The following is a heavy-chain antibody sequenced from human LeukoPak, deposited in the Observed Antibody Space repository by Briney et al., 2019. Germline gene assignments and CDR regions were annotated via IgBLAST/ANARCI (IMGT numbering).Heavy chain of an antibody. CDR3: ARGRLQFDY. D-gene: IGHD4-11*01. V-gene: IGHV3-53*05. Sequence: GGSLRLSCAASGLTVSRNYMSWVRQAPGKGLEWVSIIYDDGRTFYAGSVKGRFTISRDDPKNTLYLQMNSLRAEDTAVYYCARGRLQFDYWGQGTLVTVSS. J-gene: IGHJ4*02. CDR1: GLTVSRNY. CDR2: IYDDGRT.